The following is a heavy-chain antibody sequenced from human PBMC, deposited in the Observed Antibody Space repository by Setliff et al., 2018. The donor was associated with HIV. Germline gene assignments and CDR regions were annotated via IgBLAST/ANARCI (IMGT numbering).Heavy chain of an antibody. CDR2: ISAYNGNT. J-gene: IGHJ5*02. D-gene: IGHD1-26*01. CDR1: GYTFTSYG. CDR3: ARARLQGIVTAVGPRDNCLDP. V-gene: IGHV1-18*01. Sequence: WASVKVSCKASGYTFTSYGISWVRQAPGQGLEWMGWISAYNGNTDYAPRLLGRVTMTTDTSTSTAYMELRSLSSDDTAVYYCARARLQGIVTAVGPRDNCLDPWGQGTRVTVSS.